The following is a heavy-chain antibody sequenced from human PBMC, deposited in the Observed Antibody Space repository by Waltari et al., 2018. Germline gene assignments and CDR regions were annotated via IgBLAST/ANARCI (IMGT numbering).Heavy chain of an antibody. Sequence: EVQLVESGGGLVQPGGSLRLSCAASGFTFNTYWMKWIRQAPGKGLEREANINPDGSQKFYVDSVKGRFTVSRDNAQNSLYLQMNNLRAEDTAVYYCTTLARGESGDYWGQGTLVTVSS. D-gene: IGHD3-10*01. V-gene: IGHV3-7*01. J-gene: IGHJ4*02. CDR1: GFTFNTYW. CDR2: INPDGSQK. CDR3: TTLARGESGDY.